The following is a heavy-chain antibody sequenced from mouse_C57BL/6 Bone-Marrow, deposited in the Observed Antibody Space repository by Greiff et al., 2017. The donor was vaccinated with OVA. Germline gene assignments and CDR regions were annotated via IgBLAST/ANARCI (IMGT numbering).Heavy chain of an antibody. CDR2: ISSGGDYI. V-gene: IGHV5-9-1*02. CDR3: TRADDGYYWYFDV. J-gene: IGHJ1*03. D-gene: IGHD2-3*01. Sequence: EVQLQESGEGLVKPGGSLKLSCAASGFTFSSYAMSWVRQTPEKRLEWVAYISSGGDYIYYADTVKGRFTISRDNARNTLYLQMSSLKSEDTAMYYCTRADDGYYWYFDVWGTGTTVTVSS. CDR1: GFTFSSYA.